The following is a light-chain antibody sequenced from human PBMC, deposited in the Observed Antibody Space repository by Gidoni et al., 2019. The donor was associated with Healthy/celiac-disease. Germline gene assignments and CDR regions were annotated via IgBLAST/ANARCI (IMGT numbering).Light chain of an antibody. CDR3: QQYGSSPRT. CDR2: GAY. V-gene: IGKV3-20*01. Sequence: VFTLSPGTLSLSPVERATLSCRASQSVSSSYLAWYKQKPGQAPRLLIYGAYSRATGITDRFSGSGSGTDFTLTISRLEPEDFAVYYCQQYGSSPRTFGQXTKVEIK. J-gene: IGKJ1*01. CDR1: QSVSSSY.